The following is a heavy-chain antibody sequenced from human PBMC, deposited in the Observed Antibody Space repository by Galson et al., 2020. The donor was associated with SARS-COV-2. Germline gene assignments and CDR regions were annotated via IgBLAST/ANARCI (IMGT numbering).Heavy chain of an antibody. CDR1: GGSISTFY. V-gene: IGHV4-59*08. CDR2: IYYSGTT. D-gene: IGHD4-17*01. J-gene: IGHJ5*02. Sequence: SETLSLTCIVSGGSISTFYWSWIRQPPGKGLEWIGYIYYSGTTHYNPSLESRVTISLDTSKNQFSLKLSSVTAADTAVYYCARQGEGYGDYENNWFDPWGKGTLVTVSS. CDR3: ARQGEGYGDYENNWFDP.